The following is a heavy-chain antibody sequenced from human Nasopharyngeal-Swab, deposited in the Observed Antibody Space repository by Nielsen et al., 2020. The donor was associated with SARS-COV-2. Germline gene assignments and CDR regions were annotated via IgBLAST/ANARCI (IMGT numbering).Heavy chain of an antibody. V-gene: IGHV3-23*01. D-gene: IGHD2/OR15-2a*01. CDR2: IVGSGDISGSGGNT. J-gene: IGHJ4*02. CDR1: RYSFRTYG. Sequence: GGSLRLSCVASRYSFRTYGMSWVRQAPGKGLEWVAAIVGSGDISGSGGNTYYADSVKGRFAISRDNSKNTLSLQMNSLSAEDTAVYYCAKDLRGPYFFWGQGTLVTVSS. CDR3: AKDLRGPYFF.